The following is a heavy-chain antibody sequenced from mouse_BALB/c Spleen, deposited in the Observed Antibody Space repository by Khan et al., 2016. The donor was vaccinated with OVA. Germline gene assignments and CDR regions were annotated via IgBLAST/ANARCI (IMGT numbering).Heavy chain of an antibody. Sequence: VQLKQSGPELVKPGASVKMSCKASGYTFTNYVLHWVKQKPGQGLEWIGYINPYNGGTKYNEKFKGKATLASARSSITAYMELSSLTSEDSAVYYCAKGNLQSYYFDYWGQGTTLTLSS. J-gene: IGHJ2*01. CDR1: GYTFTNYV. CDR3: AKGNLQSYYFDY. CDR2: INPYNGGT. D-gene: IGHD6-1*01. V-gene: IGHV1S136*01.